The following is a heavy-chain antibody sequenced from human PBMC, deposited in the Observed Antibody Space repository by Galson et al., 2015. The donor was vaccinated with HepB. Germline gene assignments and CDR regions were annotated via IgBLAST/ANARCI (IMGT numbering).Heavy chain of an antibody. J-gene: IGHJ5*02. CDR3: ARMGSFGDYDLDP. CDR2: ISGIGTQR. CDR1: GFSFRNYA. Sequence: SLRLSCAASGFSFRNYAMTWVRQAPGKGLEWVSCISGIGTQRYYADSVKGRFTISRDNSKNTLNLLMNNLRIEHTAIYYCARMGSFGDYDLDPWGQGTLVAVPS. D-gene: IGHD4-17*01. V-gene: IGHV3-23*01.